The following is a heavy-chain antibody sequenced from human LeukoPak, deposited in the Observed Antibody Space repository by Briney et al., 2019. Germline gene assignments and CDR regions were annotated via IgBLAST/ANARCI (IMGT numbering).Heavy chain of an antibody. J-gene: IGHJ4*02. V-gene: IGHV3-43*01. D-gene: IGHD4-23*01. Sequence: RPGGSMRLSCAASGFRFGAYTMHWVRQPPGKGLEWVSLIVWNSSRANYADSVKGRFTISRDNSKNFLYLQMNNLRTEDTAFYFCAKDTQSNDYGGNFDDWGQGTLVTVSS. CDR3: AKDTQSNDYGGNFDD. CDR1: GFRFGAYT. CDR2: IVWNSSRA.